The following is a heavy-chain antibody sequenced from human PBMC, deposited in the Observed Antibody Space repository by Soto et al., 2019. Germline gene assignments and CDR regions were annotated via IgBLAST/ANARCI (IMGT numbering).Heavy chain of an antibody. CDR1: GVSFVDHT. D-gene: IGHD3-3*01. CDR3: ADLKWSRSYLP. Sequence: PGGSLRLSCAASGVSFVDHTMHWVRQAPGKGLEWVGRIKNDPKSYITDYAESVKGRFTISRDDSKNSLFLQMNSLTTEDTAIYYCADLKWSRSYLPWGQGTLVTVSS. V-gene: IGHV3-72*01. CDR2: IKNDPKSYIT. J-gene: IGHJ1*01.